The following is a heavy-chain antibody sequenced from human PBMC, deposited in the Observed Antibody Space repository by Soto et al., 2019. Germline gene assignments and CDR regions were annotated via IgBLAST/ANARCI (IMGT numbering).Heavy chain of an antibody. CDR3: AKDRYCSGGSCYSEWAFDI. CDR2: ISSSSSYI. J-gene: IGHJ3*02. CDR1: GFTFSSYS. Sequence: GSLRLSCAASGFTFSSYSMNWVRQAPGKGLEWVSSISSSSSYIYYADSVKGRFTISRDNAKNSLYLQMNSLRAEDTAVYYCAKDRYCSGGSCYSEWAFDIWGQGTMVTVSS. D-gene: IGHD2-15*01. V-gene: IGHV3-21*04.